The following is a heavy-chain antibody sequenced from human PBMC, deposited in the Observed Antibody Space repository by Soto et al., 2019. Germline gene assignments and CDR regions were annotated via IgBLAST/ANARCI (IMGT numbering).Heavy chain of an antibody. CDR1: GYSFNRHW. J-gene: IGHJ2*01. D-gene: IGHD4-17*01. CDR2: IYPGDSDT. Sequence: GESLKISCKGSGYSFNRHWIGWVRQMPGKGLEWMGIIYPGDSDTRYSPSFQGQVTISADKSTNTAYLQWSSLKASDTAMYYCARRDYGHWYFDLWGRGTLVTVSS. CDR3: ARRDYGHWYFDL. V-gene: IGHV5-51*01.